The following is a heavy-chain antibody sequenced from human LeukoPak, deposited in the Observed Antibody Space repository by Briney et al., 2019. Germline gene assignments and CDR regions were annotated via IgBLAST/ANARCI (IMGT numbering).Heavy chain of an antibody. CDR2: IYTSGST. Sequence: SETLSLTCTVSGGSISSYYWSWIRQPAGKGLEWIGRIYTSGSTNYYPSLKSRVTMSVDTSKNQFSLKLSSVTAADTAVYYCARGVSPDKIWFGELRYYYYMDVWGKGTTVTVSS. V-gene: IGHV4-4*07. CDR3: ARGVSPDKIWFGELRYYYYMDV. J-gene: IGHJ6*03. CDR1: GGSISSYY. D-gene: IGHD3-10*01.